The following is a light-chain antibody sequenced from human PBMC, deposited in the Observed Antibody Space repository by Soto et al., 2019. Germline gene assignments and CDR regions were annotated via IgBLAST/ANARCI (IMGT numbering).Light chain of an antibody. CDR3: QQYNNWLTWT. J-gene: IGKJ1*01. CDR2: DGS. CDR1: QSVRSY. Sequence: IVLTQARDTLALSPGVGVGRSCITNQSVRSYLAWYQQKPGQATRLLIYDGSNRATGVPARFRGSGSGTDFTLTISSLEPEDFAVYYCQQYNNWLTWTFGQGTKVDIK. V-gene: IGKV3-11*01.